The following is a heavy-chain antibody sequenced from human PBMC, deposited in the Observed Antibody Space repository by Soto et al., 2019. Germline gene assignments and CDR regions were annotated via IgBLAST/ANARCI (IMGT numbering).Heavy chain of an antibody. J-gene: IGHJ3*02. CDR1: GFDFRSYE. CDR2: IRANDESI. CDR3: ARETLRDAIDI. Sequence: GSLRLSCVASGFDFRSYEMNWVRQAPGKGLEWVSNIRANDESIYYADSVKGRVSVSRDNAKNSLVREMNSLRVDDTAVYYCARETLRDAIDIWGQGTMVTVSS. V-gene: IGHV3-48*03.